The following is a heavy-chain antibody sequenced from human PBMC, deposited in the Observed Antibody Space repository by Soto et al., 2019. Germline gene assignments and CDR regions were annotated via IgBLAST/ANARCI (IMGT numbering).Heavy chain of an antibody. D-gene: IGHD2-2*01. J-gene: IGHJ5*02. CDR2: IIPIFGTA. CDR1: GGTFSSYA. CDR3: ARVMDGGYCSSTSCYWFDP. V-gene: IGHV1-69*01. Sequence: QVQLVQSGAEVKKPGSSVKVSCKASGGTFSSYAISWVRQAPGQGLEWMGGIIPIFGTANYAQKFQGRVTITADESTSTAYMELRSLRSEDTAVYYCARVMDGGYCSSTSCYWFDPWGQGTLVTVSS.